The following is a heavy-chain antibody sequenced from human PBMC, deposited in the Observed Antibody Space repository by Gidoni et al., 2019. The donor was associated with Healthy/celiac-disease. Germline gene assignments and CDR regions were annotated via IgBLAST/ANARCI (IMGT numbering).Heavy chain of an antibody. CDR1: GLPFRSSA. V-gene: IGHV3-30-3*01. CDR3: ARASHGRTDSSSWYVGSDY. J-gene: IGHJ4*02. CDR2: ISYDGSNK. D-gene: IGHD6-13*01. Sequence: QVQLVESGGGVVHPGRSPRLCCAAPGLPFRSSAMNWVRQAPVKGLEWLAVISYDGSNKYYADSVKGRVTISRDKSKSTLYLQMNSLRSEDTAVYYCARASHGRTDSSSWYVGSDYWGQGTLVTVSS.